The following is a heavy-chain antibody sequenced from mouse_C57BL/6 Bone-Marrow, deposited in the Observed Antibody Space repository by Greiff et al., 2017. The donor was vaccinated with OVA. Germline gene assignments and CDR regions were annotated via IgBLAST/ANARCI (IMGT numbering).Heavy chain of an antibody. Sequence: VQGVESGPGLVAPSQSLSITCTVSGFSLTSYAISWVRQPPGTGLEWLGVIWTGGGTNYNSAIKSRQSISKDNSKSQVCLKMNSLQTDDTARYYCAMYYYGSSECADWGQGTLVTVSA. J-gene: IGHJ3*01. D-gene: IGHD1-1*01. CDR2: IWTGGGT. CDR1: GFSLTSYA. CDR3: AMYYYGSSECAD. V-gene: IGHV2-9-1*01.